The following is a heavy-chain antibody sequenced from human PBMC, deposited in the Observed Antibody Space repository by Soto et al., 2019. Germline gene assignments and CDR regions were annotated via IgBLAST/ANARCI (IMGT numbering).Heavy chain of an antibody. CDR1: GYSFAGYW. D-gene: IGHD3-22*01. J-gene: IGHJ4*02. CDR3: ARQIYDSDSGPNFQYYFDS. CDR2: IDPSDSQT. V-gene: IGHV5-10-1*01. Sequence: GESLKISCKGSGYSFAGYWITWVRQKPGKGLEWMGRIDPSDSQTYYSPSFRGHVTISVTKSITTVFLQWSSLRASDTAMYYCARQIYDSDSGPNFQYYFDSWGQGTLVTVSS.